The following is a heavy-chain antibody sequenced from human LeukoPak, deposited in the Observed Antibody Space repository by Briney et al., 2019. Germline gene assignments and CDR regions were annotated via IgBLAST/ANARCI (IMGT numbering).Heavy chain of an antibody. J-gene: IGHJ5*02. V-gene: IGHV3-7*01. Sequence: GGSLRLSCEASGFILSNYWMTWVRQAPGKGLEWVATIKQGGSDKFYVDSVKGRFTISGDNAKNSLFLEMNSLRVEDTAVYYCARDPFDLWGQGTRVTVSS. CDR3: ARDPFDL. CDR2: IKQGGSDK. CDR1: GFILSNYW.